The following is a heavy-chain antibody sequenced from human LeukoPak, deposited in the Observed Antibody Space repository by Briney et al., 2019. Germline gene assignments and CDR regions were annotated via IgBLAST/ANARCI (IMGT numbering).Heavy chain of an antibody. Sequence: GGSLRLSCVASGFAFRNYWMYWVRQGPGKGLVWLSRINPDGSTTTYADSVKGRFTISRDNSKNTLYLQMNSLRAEDTAVYYCAKDLTYGEYAGGDAFDIWGQGTMVTVSS. CDR2: INPDGSTT. V-gene: IGHV3-74*01. CDR1: GFAFRNYW. D-gene: IGHD4-17*01. J-gene: IGHJ3*02. CDR3: AKDLTYGEYAGGDAFDI.